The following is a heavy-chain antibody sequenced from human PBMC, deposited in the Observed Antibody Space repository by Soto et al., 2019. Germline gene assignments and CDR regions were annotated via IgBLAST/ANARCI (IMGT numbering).Heavy chain of an antibody. J-gene: IGHJ4*02. Sequence: QVQLVESGGGVVHPGRSLSLSCAGSGFIFSNNGMHWVRQAPGKGLEGVAFISYDASDRFYADSVKGRFTISRDNSKSTLFLHMNSLTTEDTAVYYCAITSVADASLDYWGQGTLVTVSS. CDR2: ISYDASDR. D-gene: IGHD3-10*01. CDR1: GFIFSNNG. CDR3: AITSVADASLDY. V-gene: IGHV3-30*03.